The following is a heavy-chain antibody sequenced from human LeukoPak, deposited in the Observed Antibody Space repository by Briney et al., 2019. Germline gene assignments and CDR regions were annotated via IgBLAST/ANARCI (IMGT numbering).Heavy chain of an antibody. CDR2: IIPIFGTA. CDR1: GGTFSSYA. V-gene: IGHV1-69*05. D-gene: IGHD6-6*01. CDR3: ARDRSYSSSPGGWFDP. Sequence: SVKVSCKASGGTFSSYAISWVRQAPGQGLEWMGGIIPIFGTANYAQKFQGRVTITTDESTSTAYMELSSLRSEDTAVYYCARDRSYSSSPGGWFDPWGQGTLVTVSS. J-gene: IGHJ5*02.